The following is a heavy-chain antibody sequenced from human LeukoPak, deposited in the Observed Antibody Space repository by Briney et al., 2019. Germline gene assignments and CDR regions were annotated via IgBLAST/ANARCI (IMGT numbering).Heavy chain of an antibody. CDR2: IWYGGSNK. CDR3: AKEGNSAFFDY. V-gene: IGHV3-30*02. D-gene: IGHD4-23*01. CDR1: GFTFSSYG. J-gene: IGHJ4*02. Sequence: PGGSLRLSCAASGFTFSSYGMHWVRQAPGKGLEWVAVIWYGGSNKYYADSVKGRFTISSDNSKNTLYLQMNSLRAEDTAVYYCAKEGNSAFFDYWGREPWSPSPQ.